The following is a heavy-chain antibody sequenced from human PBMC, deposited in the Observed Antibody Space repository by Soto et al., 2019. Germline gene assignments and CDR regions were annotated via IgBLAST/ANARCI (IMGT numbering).Heavy chain of an antibody. CDR1: GGSFSGYY. D-gene: IGHD3-10*01. CDR3: ARGRVNHYGSGSPSA. J-gene: IGHJ4*02. CDR2: INHSGST. V-gene: IGHV4-34*01. Sequence: SDTLSLTCAVYGGSFSGYYWSWIRQPPGKGLEWIGEINHSGSTNYNPSLKSRVTISVDTSKNQFSLKLSSVAAADTAVYYCARGRVNHYGSGSPSARGQGTLVTVYS.